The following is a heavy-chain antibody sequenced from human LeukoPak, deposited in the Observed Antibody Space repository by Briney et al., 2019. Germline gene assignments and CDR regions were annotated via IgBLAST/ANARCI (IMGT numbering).Heavy chain of an antibody. CDR3: ARASYSTRGLFDY. CDR2: IGSSGSPI. J-gene: IGHJ4*02. CDR1: GFIFSDYY. V-gene: IGHV3-11*01. D-gene: IGHD6-13*01. Sequence: GESLRLSCSASGFIFSDYYMSWIRQAPGKGLEWVSFIGSSGSPIYYADSVKGRFTISRDNAKNSLYLQMYSLRAEDTGVYYCARASYSTRGLFDYWGQGTLVTVSS.